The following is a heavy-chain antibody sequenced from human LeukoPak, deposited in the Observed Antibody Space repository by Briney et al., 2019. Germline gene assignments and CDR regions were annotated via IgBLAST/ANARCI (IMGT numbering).Heavy chain of an antibody. CDR3: TRLGGYFFSDWDFDY. CDR1: GYTFTGYY. CDR2: INPNSGGT. J-gene: IGHJ4*02. V-gene: IGHV1-2*02. Sequence: ASVKVSCKASGYTFTGYYMHWVRQAPGQGLEWMGWINPNSGGTNYAQKFRGRVTMTRDTSISTAYMELSRLRSDDTAVYYCTRLGGYFFSDWDFDYWGQGTLVTVSS. D-gene: IGHD2-15*01.